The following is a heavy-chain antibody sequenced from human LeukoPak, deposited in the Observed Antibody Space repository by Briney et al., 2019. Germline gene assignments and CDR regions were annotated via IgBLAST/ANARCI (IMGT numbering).Heavy chain of an antibody. D-gene: IGHD3-10*01. V-gene: IGHV1-2*02. CDR3: ARLLLWFGGPGDY. J-gene: IGHJ4*02. Sequence: ASVKVSCKASGYTFTGYYMHWVRQAPGQGLEWMGWINPNSGGTNYAQKFQGRVTMTRDTSISTAYMELSRLRSDDTAVYYCARLLLWFGGPGDYWGQGTLVTVSS. CDR1: GYTFTGYY. CDR2: INPNSGGT.